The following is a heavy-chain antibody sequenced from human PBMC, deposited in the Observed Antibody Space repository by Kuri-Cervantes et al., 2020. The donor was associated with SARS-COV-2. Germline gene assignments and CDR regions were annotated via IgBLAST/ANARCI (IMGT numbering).Heavy chain of an antibody. J-gene: IGHJ4*02. CDR2: ISAYNGNT. CDR1: GYTFTSYG. D-gene: IGHD1-26*01. Sequence: ASVKVSCKASGYTFTSYGISWVRQAPGQGLEWMGWISAYNGNTNYAQKLQGRVTMTTDTSTSTAYMELRSLRSDDTAVYHCARGLDSGSYLSPWGADYWGQGTLVTVSS. V-gene: IGHV1-18*01. CDR3: ARGLDSGSYLSPWGADY.